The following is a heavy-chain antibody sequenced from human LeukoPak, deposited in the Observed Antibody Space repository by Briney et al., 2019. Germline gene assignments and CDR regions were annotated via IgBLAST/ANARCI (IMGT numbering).Heavy chain of an antibody. D-gene: IGHD1-20*01. CDR2: ISYDGSNK. J-gene: IGHJ6*04. CDR1: GFTFSSYA. V-gene: IGHV3-30*04. Sequence: GGSLRLSCAASGFTFSSYAMRWVRQAPGKGLEWVAVISYDGSNKYYADSVKGRFTISRDNSKNTLYLQMNSLRAEDTAVYYCARLRDNWNDPYYYYGMDVWGKGTTVTVSS. CDR3: ARLRDNWNDPYYYYGMDV.